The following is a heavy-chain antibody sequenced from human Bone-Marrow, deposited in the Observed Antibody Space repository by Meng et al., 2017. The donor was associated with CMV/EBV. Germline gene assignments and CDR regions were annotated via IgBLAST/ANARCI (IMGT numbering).Heavy chain of an antibody. CDR2: IRYDGSNK. Sequence: GGSLRLSCTASGFTFSNYGMNWVRQSPGKGLEWVAFIRYDGSNKFYVDSVKGRFSISRDNSRNTLYLQMNRLRPEDTALYYCARAYCSSTSCKASGGGYDFWSGYYYYYGMDVWGQGTTVTVSS. CDR3: ARAYCSSTSCKASGGGYDFWSGYYYYYGMDV. CDR1: GFTFSNYG. J-gene: IGHJ6*02. V-gene: IGHV3-30*02. D-gene: IGHD2-2*01.